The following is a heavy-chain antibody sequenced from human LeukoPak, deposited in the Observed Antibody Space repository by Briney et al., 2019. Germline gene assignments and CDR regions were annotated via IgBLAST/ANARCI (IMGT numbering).Heavy chain of an antibody. Sequence: SETLSLTCAVYGGSFSGYYWSWIRQPPGKGLEWIGEINHSGSTNYNPSLKSRVTISVDTSKNQFSLKLSSVTAADTAVYYCARGRGIAARPQGYCGMDVWGQGTTVTVSS. D-gene: IGHD6-6*01. V-gene: IGHV4-34*01. J-gene: IGHJ6*02. CDR2: INHSGST. CDR3: ARGRGIAARPQGYCGMDV. CDR1: GGSFSGYY.